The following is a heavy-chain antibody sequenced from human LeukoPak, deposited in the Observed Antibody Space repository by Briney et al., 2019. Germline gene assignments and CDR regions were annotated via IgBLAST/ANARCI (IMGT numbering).Heavy chain of an antibody. D-gene: IGHD2-2*01. V-gene: IGHV4-38-2*02. J-gene: IGHJ4*02. CDR1: GYSISSGSY. CDR3: ARVLRYQLLIDY. CDR2: IFHSGST. Sequence: SETLSLTCTVSGYSISSGSYWGWIRQPPGKGLEWIGGIFHSGSTYYNPSLKSRISISVDTSRNHFSLRLSSVTAADTAVYYCARVLRYQLLIDYWGQGTLVTVSS.